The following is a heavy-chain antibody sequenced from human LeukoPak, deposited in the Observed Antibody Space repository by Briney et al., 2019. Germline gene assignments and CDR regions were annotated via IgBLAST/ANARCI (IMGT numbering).Heavy chain of an antibody. CDR1: GFTFSSYG. J-gene: IGHJ4*02. CDR2: ISYDGSNK. Sequence: GRSLRLSCAASGFTFSSYGMHWVRQAPGKGLEWVAVISYDGSNKYYADSVKGRFTISRDNSKNTLYLQMNSLRAEDTAMYYCARDRTPMDSGSYGLDYWGQGTLVTVSS. CDR3: ARDRTPMDSGSYGLDY. D-gene: IGHD1-26*01. V-gene: IGHV3-30*03.